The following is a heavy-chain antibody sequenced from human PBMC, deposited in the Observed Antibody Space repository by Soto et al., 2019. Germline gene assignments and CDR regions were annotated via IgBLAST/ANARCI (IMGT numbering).Heavy chain of an antibody. CDR2: IIPIFGTA. D-gene: IGHD1-1*01. V-gene: IGHV1-69*13. Sequence: ASVKVSCKAPGGTFSSYAISWVRQAPGQGLEWMGGIIPIFGTANYAQKFQGRVTITADESTSTAYMELSSLRSEDTAVYYCARGIPRDTTGPLWGQGTLVTVSS. J-gene: IGHJ4*02. CDR1: GGTFSSYA. CDR3: ARGIPRDTTGPL.